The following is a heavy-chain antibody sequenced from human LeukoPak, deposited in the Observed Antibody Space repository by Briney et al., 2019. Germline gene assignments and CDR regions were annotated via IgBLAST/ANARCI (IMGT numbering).Heavy chain of an antibody. CDR2: IHDNGDS. V-gene: IGHV4-4*07. Sequence: SESLSLTCPVSGGSISNYFWSWIRQPAGKGLEWIGRIHDNGDSNHNPSLKSRVTMSLDTSRGQVSLKLASVTAADTAVYYCARAPSGCGGTCPSDHWGPGTQATVSS. J-gene: IGHJ4*02. D-gene: IGHD2-15*01. CDR3: ARAPSGCGGTCPSDH. CDR1: GGSISNYF.